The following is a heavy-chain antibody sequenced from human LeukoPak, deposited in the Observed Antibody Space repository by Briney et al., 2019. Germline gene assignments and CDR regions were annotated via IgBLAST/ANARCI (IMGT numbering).Heavy chain of an antibody. CDR2: IYYSGST. Sequence: SSETLSLTCTVSGGSISSYYWSWIRQPPGKGLEWIGHIYYSGSTNYNPSLKSRVTISVDTSKNQFSLKLSSVTAADTAVYYCASDSGSYPYYFDYWGQGTLVTVSS. CDR1: GGSISSYY. J-gene: IGHJ4*02. CDR3: ASDSGSYPYYFDY. D-gene: IGHD1-26*01. V-gene: IGHV4-59*01.